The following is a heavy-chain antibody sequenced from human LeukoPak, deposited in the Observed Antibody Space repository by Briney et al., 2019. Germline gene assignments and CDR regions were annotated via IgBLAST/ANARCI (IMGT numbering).Heavy chain of an antibody. CDR1: GGSISSYY. CDR2: IYTSGST. Sequence: SETLSLTCTVSGGSISSYYWSWIRQPAGKGLEWIGRIYTSGSTNYNPSLKSRVTMSVDTSKNQFSLKLSSVTAADAAVYYCARAVGSGSFQTYYYYMDVWGKGTTVTVSS. V-gene: IGHV4-4*07. D-gene: IGHD3-10*01. J-gene: IGHJ6*03. CDR3: ARAVGSGSFQTYYYYMDV.